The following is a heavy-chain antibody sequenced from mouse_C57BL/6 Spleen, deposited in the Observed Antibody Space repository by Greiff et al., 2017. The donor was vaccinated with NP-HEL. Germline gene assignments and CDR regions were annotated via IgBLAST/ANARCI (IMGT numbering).Heavy chain of an antibody. CDR2: ISYDGSN. Sequence: EVQLKEPGPGLVKPSQSLSLTCSVSGYSITSGYYWYWIRQFPGNKLEWMGYISYDGSNNYNPSFKNRISITRDTSANQFCLKLNSVTTEDTATDYCARGGDGYYRYFDVWGTGTTVTVSS. J-gene: IGHJ1*03. CDR3: ARGGDGYYRYFDV. V-gene: IGHV3-6*01. D-gene: IGHD2-3*01. CDR1: GYSITSGYY.